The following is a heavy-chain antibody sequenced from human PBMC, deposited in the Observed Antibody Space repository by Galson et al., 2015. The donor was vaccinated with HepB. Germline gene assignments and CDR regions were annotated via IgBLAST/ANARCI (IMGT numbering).Heavy chain of an antibody. J-gene: IGHJ4*02. CDR3: ARGLSGDYLVHPYYFDY. D-gene: IGHD4-17*01. Sequence: LRLSCAASEFTFSTYSMNWVCQPPGKGLEWIGEINHSGSTNYNPSLKSRVTISVDTSKNQFSLKLSSVTAADTAVYYCARGLSGDYLVHPYYFDYWGQGTLVTVSS. CDR1: EFTFSTYS. CDR2: INHSGST. V-gene: IGHV4-34*01.